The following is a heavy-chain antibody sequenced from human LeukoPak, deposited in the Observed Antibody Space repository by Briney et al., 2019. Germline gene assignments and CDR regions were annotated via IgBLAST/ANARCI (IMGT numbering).Heavy chain of an antibody. D-gene: IGHD6-6*01. CDR2: INPNSGGT. J-gene: IGHJ2*01. V-gene: IGHV1-2*02. Sequence: GASVKVSCKASGYTFTGYYMHWVRQAPGQGLEWMGWINPNSGGTNYAQKFQGRVTITRDTSISTAYMELSRLRSDDTAVYYCARDLSAARGWAWLWGRGTLVTVSS. CDR3: ARDLSAARGWAWL. CDR1: GYTFTGYY.